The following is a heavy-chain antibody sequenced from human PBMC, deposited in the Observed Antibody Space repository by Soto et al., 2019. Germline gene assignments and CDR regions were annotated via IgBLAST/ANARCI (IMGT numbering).Heavy chain of an antibody. CDR2: IIPIFGTA. D-gene: IGHD7-27*01. J-gene: IGHJ5*02. CDR3: ATGDKKYNWFDP. V-gene: IGHV1-69*06. Sequence: AASGKVCGKASGGTFSSYAISWVRQAPGQGLEWMGGIIPIFGTANYAQKFQGRVTITADKSTSTAYMELSSLRSEDTAVYYCATGDKKYNWFDPWGQGTLVTVS. CDR1: GGTFSSYA.